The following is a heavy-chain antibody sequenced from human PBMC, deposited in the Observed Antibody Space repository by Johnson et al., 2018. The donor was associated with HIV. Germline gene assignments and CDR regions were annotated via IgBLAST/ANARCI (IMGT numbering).Heavy chain of an antibody. CDR2: ISYDGSNK. CDR3: ARDQEYETMVVVVWWAVDS. CDR1: GFTFSSYA. J-gene: IGHJ3*02. D-gene: IGHD3-22*01. V-gene: IGHV3-30-3*01. Sequence: QVQLVESGGGVVQPGRSLRLSCAASGFTFSSYAMHWVRQAPGKGLEWVAVISYDGSNKYYADSVKGRFTISRDNSKNTLYLQMNSLRAEDTAVYYCARDQEYETMVVVVWWAVDSWGQGTMVTVSS.